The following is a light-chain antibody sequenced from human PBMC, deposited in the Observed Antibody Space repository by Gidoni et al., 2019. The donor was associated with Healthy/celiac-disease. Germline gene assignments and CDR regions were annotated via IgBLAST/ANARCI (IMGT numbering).Light chain of an antibody. J-gene: IGKJ3*01. Sequence: IQLTQSPSFLSASLGDRVTITCRASQGISSYLAWYQQKPGKAPKLLIYAASTMHSGVPSRFSGSGSGTEFTLTISSLQSEDFAIYYCQQLNSYPLFTFGQGTKVDIK. CDR3: QQLNSYPLFT. CDR2: AAS. CDR1: QGISSY. V-gene: IGKV1-9*01.